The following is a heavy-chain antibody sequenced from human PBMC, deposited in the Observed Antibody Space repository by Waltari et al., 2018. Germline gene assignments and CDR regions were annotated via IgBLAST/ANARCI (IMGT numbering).Heavy chain of an antibody. V-gene: IGHV4-38-2*01. CDR1: GYSISSGYY. D-gene: IGHD3-3*01. CDR2: IYHIGTT. CDR3: ARGRATYYDFWSGYYFDY. J-gene: IGHJ4*02. Sequence: QVQLQESGPGLVKPSETLSLTCAVSGYSISSGYYWGWIRQPPGKGLEWIGSIYHIGTTYYHPSLKSRVTISVDTSKNQFSLKLSSVTAADTAVYYCARGRATYYDFWSGYYFDYWGQGTLVTVSS.